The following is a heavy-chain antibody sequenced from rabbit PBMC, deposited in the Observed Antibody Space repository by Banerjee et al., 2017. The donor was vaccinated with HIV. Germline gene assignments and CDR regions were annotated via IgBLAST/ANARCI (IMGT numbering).Heavy chain of an antibody. CDR1: GFTISSSYW. Sequence: QSLEESGGDLVKPGASLTLTCTASGFTISSSYWICWVRQAPGKGLEWIACIDAGGSTWYANWAKGRFTISKTSSTTVTLQMASLTAADTATYFCARSDYSNDWCFDLWGPGTLVTVS. V-gene: IGHV1S40*01. D-gene: IGHD4-1*01. J-gene: IGHJ4*01. CDR3: ARSDYSNDWCFDL. CDR2: IDAGGST.